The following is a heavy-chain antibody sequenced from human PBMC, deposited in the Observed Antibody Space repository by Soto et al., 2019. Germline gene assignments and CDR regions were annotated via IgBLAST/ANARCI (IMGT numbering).Heavy chain of an antibody. J-gene: IGHJ6*03. D-gene: IGHD6-6*01. CDR2: INHSGSS. CDR1: SGSFSGYY. CDR3: ARGVGTESSSRWGDSYYYYMDV. Sequence: TSETLSLTCAVYSGSFSGYYWSWIRQPPGKGLEWIGGINHSGSSNYNPSLKSRVTISVDTSKNQFSLKLSSVTAADTAVYYCARGVGTESSSRWGDSYYYYMDVWGKGTTVT. V-gene: IGHV4-34*01.